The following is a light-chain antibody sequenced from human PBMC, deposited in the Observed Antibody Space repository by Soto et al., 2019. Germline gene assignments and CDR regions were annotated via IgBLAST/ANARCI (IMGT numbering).Light chain of an antibody. Sequence: EIVLTQSPGTLSLSPGEGATLSCRASQTVSSSFLAWYQQKSGQAPSLLIYGASRRATGIPDRFSGSGPGTDFTLTITRLEPEDFAVYYCQQYGNSPGTFGQGTKVEIK. J-gene: IGKJ1*01. CDR1: QTVSSSF. V-gene: IGKV3-20*01. CDR2: GAS. CDR3: QQYGNSPGT.